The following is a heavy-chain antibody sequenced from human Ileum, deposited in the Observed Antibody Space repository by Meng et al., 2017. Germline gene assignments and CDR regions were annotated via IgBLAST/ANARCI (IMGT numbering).Heavy chain of an antibody. D-gene: IGHD3-16*02. Sequence: GEALKISCAASGFTFSSYWMHWVRQAPGQGLVWVSRINSDGSSTSDADSVKGRFTISRDNAKNTMYLQMNSLRAEDTAVYYCASEGYDYVWGSYRYSWYFDHWGRGTLVTVSS. V-gene: IGHV3-74*01. J-gene: IGHJ2*01. CDR2: INSDGSST. CDR1: GFTFSSYW. CDR3: ASEGYDYVWGSYRYSWYFDH.